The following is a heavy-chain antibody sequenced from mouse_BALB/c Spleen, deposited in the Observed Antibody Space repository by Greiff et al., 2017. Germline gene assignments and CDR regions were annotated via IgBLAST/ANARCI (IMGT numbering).Heavy chain of an antibody. J-gene: IGHJ4*01. CDR3: ARDGGSCSMDY. CDR1: GYSFTGYS. Sequence: DVQLQESGPELVKPGASMKISCTASGYSFTGYSMNWVKQSHGKNLEWIELINPYNGGTSYNQKFKGKATLTVDKSSSTAYLELLSLTSEDSAVYDCARDGGSCSMDYWGQGTSVTVSS. CDR2: INPYNGGT. V-gene: IGHV1-26*01. D-gene: IGHD1-1*02.